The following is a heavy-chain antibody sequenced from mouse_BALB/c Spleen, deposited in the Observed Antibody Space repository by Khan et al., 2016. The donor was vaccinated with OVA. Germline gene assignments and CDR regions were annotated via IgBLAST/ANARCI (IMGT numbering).Heavy chain of an antibody. Sequence: QVQLKESGAELAKPGASVKMSCKASGYTFTSYWMHWVKQRPGQGLEWIGYINPSTGYTEYNQRFKDKATLTADKSSSTAYMQLSSLTSEDSAVYYCENDGSSYGWLTYWGQGTLVTVSA. CDR3: ENDGSSYGWLTY. CDR1: GYTFTSYW. CDR2: INPSTGYT. D-gene: IGHD1-1*01. J-gene: IGHJ3*01. V-gene: IGHV1-7*01.